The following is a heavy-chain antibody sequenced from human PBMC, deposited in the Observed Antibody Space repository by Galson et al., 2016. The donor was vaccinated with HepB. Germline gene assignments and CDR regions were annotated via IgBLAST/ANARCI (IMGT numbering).Heavy chain of an antibody. Sequence: SLRLSCAASGFAFSSHWMHWVRQDLGKGLVWVSRINSDGTISNYADSVKGRFTNSRDNAKNTLYLQMNSLRAEDTAVYFCVRDHSVVPTTAYNWFDPWGRGTLVTVSP. D-gene: IGHD4-23*01. J-gene: IGHJ5*02. V-gene: IGHV3-74*01. CDR2: INSDGTIS. CDR1: GFAFSSHW. CDR3: VRDHSVVPTTAYNWFDP.